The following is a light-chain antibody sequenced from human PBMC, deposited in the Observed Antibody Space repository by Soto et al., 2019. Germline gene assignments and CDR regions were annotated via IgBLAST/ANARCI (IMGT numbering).Light chain of an antibody. V-gene: IGKV3-20*01. CDR1: QSVSSSY. CDR2: GAS. CDR3: QQYGSSPRA. J-gene: IGKJ1*01. Sequence: EIVLTQSPGTLSLSPGERATLSCRASQSVSSSYLAWYQQKPGQAPRLLIYGASSRATGIPDRFSGSGSGTDFTLTISRLEPEHFAVYCCQQYGSSPRAFGQGTKVEIK.